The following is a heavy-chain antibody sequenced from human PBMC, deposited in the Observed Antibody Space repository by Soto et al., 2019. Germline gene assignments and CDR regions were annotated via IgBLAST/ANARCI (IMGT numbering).Heavy chain of an antibody. D-gene: IGHD6-13*01. CDR3: ARYRIAAAGSGLDY. CDR2: TYYRSKWYN. J-gene: IGHJ4*02. Sequence: PSQTLSLTCVISGDSVSSNSAAWNWIRQSPSRGLEWLGRTYYRSKWYNAYAVSVKSRITIKPDISKNQFSLQLNSVTPEDTAVYYCARYRIAAAGSGLDYWGQGTLVTVSS. CDR1: GDSVSSNSAA. V-gene: IGHV6-1*01.